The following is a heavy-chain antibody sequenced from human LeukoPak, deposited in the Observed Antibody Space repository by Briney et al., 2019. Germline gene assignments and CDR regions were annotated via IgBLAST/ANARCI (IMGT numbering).Heavy chain of an antibody. J-gene: IGHJ4*02. V-gene: IGHV4-31*03. CDR3: ARGSMTTGGYY. Sequence: SQTLSLTCTVSGGSISSGGHYWSWIRQHPGKGLEWIGYIYYSGSTYYNPSLKSRVTISVDTSKNQFSLKLSSVTAADTAVYYCARGSMTTGGYYWGQGTLVTVSS. D-gene: IGHD4-17*01. CDR1: GGSISSGGHY. CDR2: IYYSGST.